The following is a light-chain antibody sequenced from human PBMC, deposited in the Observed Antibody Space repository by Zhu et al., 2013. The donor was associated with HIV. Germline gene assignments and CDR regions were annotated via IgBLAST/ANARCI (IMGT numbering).Light chain of an antibody. CDR1: QSVRGN. V-gene: IGKV3-15*01. CDR3: QQYNNWLALT. Sequence: EIVMTQSPATLSVSPGERATLSCRASQSVRGNLAWYQQKPGQTPRLLIYGASTRATGVPVRFSGSGSETEFTLTISSLQSEDFAVYYCQQYNNWLALTFGGGTKVEIK. J-gene: IGKJ4*01. CDR2: GAS.